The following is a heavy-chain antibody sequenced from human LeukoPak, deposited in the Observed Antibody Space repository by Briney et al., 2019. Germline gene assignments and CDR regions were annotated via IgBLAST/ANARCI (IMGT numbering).Heavy chain of an antibody. V-gene: IGHV4-34*01. CDR3: ASAPQRSYQHNWFDP. CDR1: GGSFSGYY. CDR2: INHSGST. Sequence: SETLSLTCAVYGGSFSGYYWSWIRQPPGKGLEWIGEINHSGSTNYNPSLKSRVTISVDTSKNQFSLKLSSVTAADTAVYYCASAPQRSYQHNWFDPWGQGTLVTVSS. D-gene: IGHD2-21*01. J-gene: IGHJ5*02.